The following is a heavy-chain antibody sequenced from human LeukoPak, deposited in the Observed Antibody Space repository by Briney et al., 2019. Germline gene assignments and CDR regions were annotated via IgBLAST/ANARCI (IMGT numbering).Heavy chain of an antibody. CDR2: ISYDGSNK. V-gene: IGHV3-30*04. D-gene: IGHD2-15*01. Sequence: VGSLGLSCAASGFTFSSYAMHWVRQAPGKGLEWVAVISYDGSNKYYADSVKGRFTISRDNSKNTLYLQMNSLRAEDTAVYYCASVVVVAARSYWGQGTLVTVSS. J-gene: IGHJ4*02. CDR1: GFTFSSYA. CDR3: ASVVVVAARSY.